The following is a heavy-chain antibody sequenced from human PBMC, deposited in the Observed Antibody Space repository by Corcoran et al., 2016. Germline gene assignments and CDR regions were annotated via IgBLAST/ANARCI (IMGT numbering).Heavy chain of an antibody. CDR2: IIPIFGSA. J-gene: IGHJ4*02. Sequence: QVQLVQSGAEVKRTGSSVKVSCTASGGTFSNYAISWVRQAPGQGREWMGGIIPIFGSAKYAHNVQGRVPITADDSTSTAYKELSSLRTEDTAVYYCAREEYCRGGSCPGYFDYWGQGTLVTVSS. V-gene: IGHV1-69*01. CDR3: AREEYCRGGSCPGYFDY. D-gene: IGHD2-15*01. CDR1: GGTFSNYA.